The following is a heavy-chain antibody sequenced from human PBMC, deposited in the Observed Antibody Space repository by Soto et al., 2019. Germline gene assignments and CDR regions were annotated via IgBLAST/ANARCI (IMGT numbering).Heavy chain of an antibody. V-gene: IGHV4-34*01. Sequence: QVQLQQWGAGLLKPSETLSLTCAVYGGSFSGYYWSWIRQPPGKGLEWIGEINHSGSTNYNPSLKSRVTISVDTSKNQFSLKLSSVTAADTGVYYCARVESTVTINWFDPWGQGTLVTVSS. D-gene: IGHD4-17*01. CDR1: GGSFSGYY. CDR2: INHSGST. CDR3: ARVESTVTINWFDP. J-gene: IGHJ5*02.